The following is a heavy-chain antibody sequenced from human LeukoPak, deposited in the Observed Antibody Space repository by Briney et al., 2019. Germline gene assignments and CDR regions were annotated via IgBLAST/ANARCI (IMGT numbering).Heavy chain of an antibody. CDR3: ARGKVQLWTYYYYYMDV. CDR2: INPSGRST. D-gene: IGHD5-18*01. Sequence: ASVKISCKAPGYTFTNYYMHWVRQAPGQGLEWMGIINPSGRSTTYVQQFQGRVTMTRDTSTSTVYMELSSLRSEDTAVYYCARGKVQLWTYYYYYMDVWGKGTTVTISS. J-gene: IGHJ6*03. V-gene: IGHV1-46*01. CDR1: GYTFTNYY.